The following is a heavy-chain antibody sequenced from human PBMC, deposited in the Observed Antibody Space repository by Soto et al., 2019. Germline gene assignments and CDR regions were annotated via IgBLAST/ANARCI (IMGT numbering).Heavy chain of an antibody. D-gene: IGHD3-22*01. J-gene: IGHJ4*01. V-gene: IGHV3-30*18. CDR3: AKTATYVDGYDNTGYSSEDY. CDR2: ISHDGSKR. CDR1: GFTFSDFG. Sequence: PVGSLRLSCEVSGFTFSDFGLDWVRQAPGKGLEWVAIISHDGSKRFYADSVNGRFTISRDNSKNTLYLQMSSLRPEDTALYYCAKTATYVDGYDNTGYSSEDYWGHGTLVTVSS.